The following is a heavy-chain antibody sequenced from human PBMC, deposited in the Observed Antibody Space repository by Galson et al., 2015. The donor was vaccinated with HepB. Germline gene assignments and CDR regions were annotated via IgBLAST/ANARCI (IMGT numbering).Heavy chain of an antibody. J-gene: IGHJ4*02. Sequence: SLRLSCAASGFTFSIYWMTWVRQAPGKGLEWVANIKQDGSEKYYVDSVKGRFVISRDNAKNSLSLQMTSLRAEDTAVYYCARDKMTLRTWGQGSLVTVSS. D-gene: IGHD4-17*01. CDR1: GFTFSIYW. CDR3: ARDKMTLRT. V-gene: IGHV3-7*01. CDR2: IKQDGSEK.